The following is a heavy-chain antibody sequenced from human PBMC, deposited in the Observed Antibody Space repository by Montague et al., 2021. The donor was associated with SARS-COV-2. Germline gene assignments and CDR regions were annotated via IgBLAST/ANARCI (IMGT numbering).Heavy chain of an antibody. CDR2: IYWDDDK. CDR3: AHRRPLYYYDSSLSTFDY. D-gene: IGHD3-22*01. J-gene: IGHJ4*02. CDR1: GFSLSTSGVG. Sequence: PALVKPTQTLTLTCTFSGFSLSTSGVGVGWIRQPPGKALEWLALIYWDDDKRYSPSLKSRLTITKGTSKNQVVLTMTNMDPVDTATYYCAHRRPLYYYDSSLSTFDYWGQGTLVTVSS. V-gene: IGHV2-5*02.